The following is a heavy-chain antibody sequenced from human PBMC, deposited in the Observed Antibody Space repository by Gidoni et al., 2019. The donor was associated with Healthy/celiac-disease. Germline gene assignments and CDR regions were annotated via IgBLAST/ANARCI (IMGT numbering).Heavy chain of an antibody. CDR3: AREGGATSFDY. V-gene: IGHV4-61*02. J-gene: IGHJ4*02. D-gene: IGHD1-26*01. CDR2: IYTSGST. Sequence: QVQLQESCPGLVKPSQTLSLTCTVSAGSISSGSSYWSWIRQPAGKGLEWIGRIYTSGSTNYNPSLKSRVTISVDTSKNQFSLKLSSVNAADTAVYYCAREGGATSFDYWGQGTLVTVSS. CDR1: AGSISSGSSY.